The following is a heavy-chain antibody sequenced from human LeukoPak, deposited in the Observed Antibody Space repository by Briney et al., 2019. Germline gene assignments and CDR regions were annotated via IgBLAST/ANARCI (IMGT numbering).Heavy chain of an antibody. J-gene: IGHJ3*02. D-gene: IGHD3-16*01. CDR2: IYHSGST. CDR3: ARSGERGFDAFDI. Sequence: SETLSLTCAVSGGSISSGGYSWSWIRQPPGKGLEWIGYIYHSGSTYYNPSLKSRVTISVDTSKNQFSLKLSSVTAADTAVYYCARSGERGFDAFDIWGQGTMVTVSS. CDR1: GGSISSGGYS. V-gene: IGHV4-30-2*02.